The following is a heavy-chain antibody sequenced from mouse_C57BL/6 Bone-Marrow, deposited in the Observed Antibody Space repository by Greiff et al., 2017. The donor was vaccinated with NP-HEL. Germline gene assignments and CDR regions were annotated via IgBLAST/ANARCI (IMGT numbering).Heavy chain of an antibody. CDR2: IDPENGDT. Sequence: VQLKESGAELVRPGASVKLSCTASGFNIKDDYMHWVKQRPEQGLEWIGWIDPENGDTEYASKFQGKATITADTSSNTAYLQLSSLTSEDTAVYYCTTEGDGYYDWYFDVWGTGTTVTVSS. J-gene: IGHJ1*03. D-gene: IGHD2-3*01. V-gene: IGHV14-4*01. CDR3: TTEGDGYYDWYFDV. CDR1: GFNIKDDY.